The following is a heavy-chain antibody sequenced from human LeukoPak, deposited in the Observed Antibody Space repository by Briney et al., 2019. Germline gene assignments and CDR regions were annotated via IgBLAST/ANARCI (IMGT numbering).Heavy chain of an antibody. CDR2: ISCSRSSI. V-gene: IGHV3-48*01. Sequence: PGGSQRLSCAASGFTFSIYSMNWVRQAPGKGLEWVSFISCSRSSIYYADSVKGRFTISCGNAKSSLYLQMNSLRAEDTAVYYCARVTSQAVADSYYYYMDVWGKGTTVTVSS. J-gene: IGHJ6*03. D-gene: IGHD6-19*01. CDR3: ARVTSQAVADSYYYYMDV. CDR1: GFTFSIYS.